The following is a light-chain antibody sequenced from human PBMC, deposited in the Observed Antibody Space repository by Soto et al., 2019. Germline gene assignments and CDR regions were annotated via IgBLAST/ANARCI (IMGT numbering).Light chain of an antibody. V-gene: IGKV3-20*01. J-gene: IGKJ1*01. CDR2: GIS. Sequence: EIVMTQSPATLSVSPGDRATLSCRASQSVRSNLAWYQHKPGQAPRLLMYGISRRATGIPDRFSGSGSGTDFTLTITRLEPEDFAVYYCQQYVTSSPRTFGQGTKVDIK. CDR1: QSVRSN. CDR3: QQYVTSSPRT.